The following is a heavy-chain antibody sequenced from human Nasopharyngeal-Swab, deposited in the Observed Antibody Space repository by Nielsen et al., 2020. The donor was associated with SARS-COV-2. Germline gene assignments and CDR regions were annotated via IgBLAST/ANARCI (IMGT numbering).Heavy chain of an antibody. J-gene: IGHJ2*01. D-gene: IGHD3-22*01. CDR1: GYSFTSYW. CDR3: ARRLKDYNYYDSSGPDWYFDL. Sequence: GESLKISCKGSGYSFTSYWIGWGRQMPGKGLEWMGIIYPGDSDTRYSPSFQGQVTISADKSISTAYLQWSSLKASDTAMYYCARRLKDYNYYDSSGPDWYFDLWGRGTLVTVSS. CDR2: IYPGDSDT. V-gene: IGHV5-51*01.